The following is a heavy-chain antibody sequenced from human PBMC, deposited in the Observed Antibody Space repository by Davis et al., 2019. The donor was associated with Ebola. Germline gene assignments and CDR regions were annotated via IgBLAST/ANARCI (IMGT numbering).Heavy chain of an antibody. CDR2: INAGNGNT. D-gene: IGHD4-17*01. CDR1: GYTFTSYY. CDR3: ARVRGGITVTTMGMDV. V-gene: IGHV1-3*01. J-gene: IGHJ6*02. Sequence: ASVKVSCKASGYTFTSYYMHWVRQAPGQRLEWMGWINAGNGNTKYSQKFQGRVTITRDTPASTAYMELSSLRSEDTAVYYCARVRGGITVTTMGMDVWGQGTTVTVSS.